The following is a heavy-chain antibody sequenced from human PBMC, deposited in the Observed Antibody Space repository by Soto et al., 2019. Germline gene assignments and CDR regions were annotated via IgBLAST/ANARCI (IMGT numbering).Heavy chain of an antibody. Sequence: QLQLQESGPGLVKPSETLSLTCTVSGDSISSSSYYWGWIRQPPGKGLEWIGSIYYSGSTYYNPSLKSRVTMSVDTSKIQFSLKLSSVTAADTAVYYCAKGAPYYYYYGMDVWGQGTTVTVSS. CDR1: GDSISSSSYY. J-gene: IGHJ6*02. CDR3: AKGAPYYYYYGMDV. D-gene: IGHD3-16*01. CDR2: IYYSGST. V-gene: IGHV4-39*01.